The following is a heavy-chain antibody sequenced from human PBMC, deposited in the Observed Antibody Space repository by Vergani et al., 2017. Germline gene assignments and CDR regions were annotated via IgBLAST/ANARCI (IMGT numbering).Heavy chain of an antibody. D-gene: IGHD2-15*01. Sequence: QVQLVQSGAEVKKPGASVKVSCKASGYTFTGYYMHWVREAPGQGLEWMGWINPKRGGTNCAQKFHGRVTMTRDTSISTAYMELSRLRSDDTAVYYCARDKALEYCSGGSCYPDYYYYGMDVWGQGTTVTVCS. CDR1: GYTFTGYY. CDR2: INPKRGGT. J-gene: IGHJ6*02. CDR3: ARDKALEYCSGGSCYPDYYYYGMDV. V-gene: IGHV1-2*02.